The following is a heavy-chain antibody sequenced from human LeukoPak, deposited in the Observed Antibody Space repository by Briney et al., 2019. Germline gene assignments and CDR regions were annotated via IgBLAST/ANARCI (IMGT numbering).Heavy chain of an antibody. J-gene: IGHJ5*02. Sequence: GGSLRLSCAASGFTFSSHWMHWARQAPEKGLVGVSHINADGSATYYAASVKGRSTISRDNARNTLYLQMHSLTAEDTGVYYCVRGALRDCSYTSCTRGNWFDPWGQGTLVTVSS. D-gene: IGHD2-2*01. CDR1: GFTFSSHW. CDR2: INADGSAT. V-gene: IGHV3-74*01. CDR3: VRGALRDCSYTSCTRGNWFDP.